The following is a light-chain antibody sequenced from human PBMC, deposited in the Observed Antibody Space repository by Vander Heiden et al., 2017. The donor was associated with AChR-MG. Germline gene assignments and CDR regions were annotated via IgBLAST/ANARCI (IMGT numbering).Light chain of an antibody. CDR1: QDISNY. V-gene: IGKV1-33*01. CDR2: DAS. J-gene: IGKJ5*01. Sequence: DIQMTQSSSSLSASVGDRVTITCQASQDISNYLNWYQQKPGKAPKLLIYDASNLETGVPSRFSGSGSGTDFTFTISSLQPEDIATYDCQQYDNLPITFGQGTRLEIK. CDR3: QQYDNLPIT.